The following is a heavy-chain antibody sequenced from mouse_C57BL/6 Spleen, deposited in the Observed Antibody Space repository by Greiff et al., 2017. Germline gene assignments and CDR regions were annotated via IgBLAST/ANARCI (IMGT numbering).Heavy chain of an antibody. D-gene: IGHD2-4*01. J-gene: IGHJ3*01. CDR3: ARSDYDYDAPFAY. CDR2: FNPYNDDT. Sequence: VKLVESGAELVKPGDSVKLSCKASGYTFTTSPLEWMKQNHGKSLEWIGNFNPYNDDTKYNENIKGKATLTVDKSSSTVYLELIRLTSDDSEVYDFARSDYDYDAPFAYWGQGTLVTVSA. CDR1: GYTFTTSP. V-gene: IGHV1-47*01.